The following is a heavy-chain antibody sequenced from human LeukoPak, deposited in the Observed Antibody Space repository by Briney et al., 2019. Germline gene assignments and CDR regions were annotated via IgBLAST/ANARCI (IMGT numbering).Heavy chain of an antibody. V-gene: IGHV3-43D*03. J-gene: IGHJ6*03. CDR3: AKPRATDYYYYYMDV. Sequence: PGGSLRLSCAASGFTFDDYAMHWVRQAPGKGLEWVSLISWDGGSTYYADSVKGRFTISRDNSKNTLYLQMNSLRAEDTAVYYCAKPRATDYYYYYMDVWGKGTTVTVSS. CDR2: ISWDGGST. CDR1: GFTFDDYA. D-gene: IGHD5-24*01.